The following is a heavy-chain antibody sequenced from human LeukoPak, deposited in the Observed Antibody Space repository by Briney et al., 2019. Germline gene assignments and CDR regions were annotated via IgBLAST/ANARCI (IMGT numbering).Heavy chain of an antibody. CDR1: GGSISSSNW. J-gene: IGHJ6*03. Sequence: SETLSLICSVSGGSISSSNWWSWVRQPPGKGLEWIGEIYHSGSTYYNPSLMSRVTISVDTSKNQFSLKLSSVTAADTAVYYCARQHNWNYVDYYYYMDVWGKGTTVTVSS. CDR2: IYHSGST. V-gene: IGHV4-4*02. D-gene: IGHD1-7*01. CDR3: ARQHNWNYVDYYYYMDV.